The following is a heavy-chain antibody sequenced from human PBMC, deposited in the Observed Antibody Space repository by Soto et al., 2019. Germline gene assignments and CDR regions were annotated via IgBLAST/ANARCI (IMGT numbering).Heavy chain of an antibody. D-gene: IGHD3-10*01. CDR2: IYYSGST. CDR3: ASLWFGELYWFDP. CDR1: GGSISSGDYY. Sequence: PSETLSLTCTVSGGSISSGDYYWSWIRQPPGKGLEWIGYIYYSGSTYYNPSLKSRVTISVDTSKNQFSLKLSSVTAADTAVYYCASLWFGELYWFDPWGQGTLVTVSS. J-gene: IGHJ5*02. V-gene: IGHV4-30-4*01.